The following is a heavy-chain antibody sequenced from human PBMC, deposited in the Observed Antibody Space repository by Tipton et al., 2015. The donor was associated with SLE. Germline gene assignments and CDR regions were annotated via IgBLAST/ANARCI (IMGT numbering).Heavy chain of an antibody. CDR3: ARGARGNSYGSDEDFDY. Sequence: TLSLTCIVSGDSISSSSYYWGWIRQPPGKGLEWIGRIYTSGSTNYNPSLKSRVTISVDTSKNQFSLRLSSVTTADTAVYYCARGARGNSYGSDEDFDYWGQGTLVTVSS. CDR2: IYTSGST. CDR1: GDSISSSSYY. D-gene: IGHD5-18*01. V-gene: IGHV4-61*02. J-gene: IGHJ4*02.